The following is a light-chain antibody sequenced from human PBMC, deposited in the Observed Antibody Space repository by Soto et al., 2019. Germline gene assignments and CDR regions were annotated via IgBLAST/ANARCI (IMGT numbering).Light chain of an antibody. Sequence: QSVLTQPPSVSGAPGQRVTISCTGTSSNIGADFDVHWYQRLPGTAPKLLIYRNNQRPSGVPDRFSGSKSGTSASLAISGLRSEDEADYYCAAWDDSLSGRVFGGGTKLTVL. CDR1: SSNIGADFD. CDR2: RNN. CDR3: AAWDDSLSGRV. V-gene: IGLV1-47*01. J-gene: IGLJ2*01.